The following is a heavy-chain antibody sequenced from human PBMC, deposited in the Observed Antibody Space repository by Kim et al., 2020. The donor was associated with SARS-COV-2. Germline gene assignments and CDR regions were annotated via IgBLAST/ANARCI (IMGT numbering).Heavy chain of an antibody. D-gene: IGHD4-17*01. J-gene: IGHJ3*02. Sequence: GGSLRLSCAASGFTFSSYDMHWVRQATGKGLEWVSAIGTAGDTYYPGSVKGRFTISRENAKNSLYLQMNSLRAGATAVYYCARRGDLDAFDIWGQGTMVTVSS. V-gene: IGHV3-13*01. CDR1: GFTFSSYD. CDR2: IGTAGDT. CDR3: ARRGDLDAFDI.